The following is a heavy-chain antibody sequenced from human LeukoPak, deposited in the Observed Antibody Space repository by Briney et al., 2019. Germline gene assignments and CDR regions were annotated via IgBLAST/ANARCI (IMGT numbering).Heavy chain of an antibody. CDR1: GGSISYSSYY. V-gene: IGHV4-39*01. D-gene: IGHD3-9*01. CDR2: IHYSGST. Sequence: SETLSLTCTVSGGSISYSSYYWGWIRQPPGKGLAWIGSIHYSGSTYYNPSLKSRVTISVDTSKNQFSLKLTSVTAADTAVYYCARLYYDILAGYLFDIWGQGTMVTVSS. J-gene: IGHJ3*02. CDR3: ARLYYDILAGYLFDI.